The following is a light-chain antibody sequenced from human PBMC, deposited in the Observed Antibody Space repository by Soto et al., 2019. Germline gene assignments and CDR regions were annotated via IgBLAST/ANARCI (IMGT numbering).Light chain of an antibody. CDR1: QDMSSS. V-gene: IGKV1-39*01. Sequence: DIVVTQPRSALSASRGDSVXXSCRASQDMSSSVNWYQHKAGKAPKRRIDAASGVHSVVPSRCSGTGSGTEGTLTISSLQQDDLATYYCHQYKTVGTYGQGIKA. CDR2: AAS. CDR3: HQYKTVGT. J-gene: IGKJ1*01.